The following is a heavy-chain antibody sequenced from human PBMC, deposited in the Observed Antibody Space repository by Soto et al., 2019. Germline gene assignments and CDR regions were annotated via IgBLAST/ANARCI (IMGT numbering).Heavy chain of an antibody. CDR2: ISYDGSNK. J-gene: IGHJ6*03. V-gene: IGHV3-30*18. CDR1: GFTFSSYG. CDR3: AKDPTRYPNWNDEPYYYMDV. D-gene: IGHD1-1*01. Sequence: GGSLRLSCAASGFTFSSYGMHWVRQAPGKGLEWVAVISYDGSNKYYADSVKGRFTISRDNSKNTLYLQMNSLRAEDTAVYYCAKDPTRYPNWNDEPYYYMDVWGKGTTVTVSS.